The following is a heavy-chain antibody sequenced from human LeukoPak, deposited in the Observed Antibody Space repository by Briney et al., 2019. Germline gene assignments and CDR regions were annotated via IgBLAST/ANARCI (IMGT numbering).Heavy chain of an antibody. CDR3: ARETYYDFWSGHHAYPPLDY. D-gene: IGHD3-3*01. V-gene: IGHV3-23*01. Sequence: GGSLRLSCAASGFTFSSYAMSWVRQAPGKGLEWVSAISGSGGSTYYADSVKGRFTISRDNSKNTLYLQMNSLRAEDTAVYYCARETYYDFWSGHHAYPPLDYWGQGTLVTVSS. J-gene: IGHJ4*02. CDR2: ISGSGGST. CDR1: GFTFSSYA.